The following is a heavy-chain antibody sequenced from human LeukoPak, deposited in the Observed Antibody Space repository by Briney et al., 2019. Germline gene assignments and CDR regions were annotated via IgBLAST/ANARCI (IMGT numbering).Heavy chain of an antibody. J-gene: IGHJ3*02. CDR2: ISSSGSTI. CDR3: ARGGLNVMITFGGVIPRAFDI. V-gene: IGHV3-48*03. CDR1: GFTFSSYE. D-gene: IGHD3-16*02. Sequence: PGGSLRLSCAASGFTFSSYEMNWVRQAPGKGLEWVSYISSSGSTIYYADSVKGRFTISRDNAKNSLYLQMNSLRAEDTAVYYCARGGLNVMITFGGVIPRAFDIWGQGTMVTVSS.